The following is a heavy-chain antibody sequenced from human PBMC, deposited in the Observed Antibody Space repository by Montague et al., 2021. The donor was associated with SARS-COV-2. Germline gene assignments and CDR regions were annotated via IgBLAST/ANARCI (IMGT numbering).Heavy chain of an antibody. J-gene: IGHJ5*02. Sequence: SETLSLTCTVSGGSISSSSYYWGWIRQPPGKGLEWIGSIYYSGSTYYNPSLKSRVTISVDTSKNQFSLKLSSVTAADTAVYYCARYLVFCSSTSCYEGRFDPWGQGTLVTVSS. CDR2: IYYSGST. CDR1: GGSISSSSYY. V-gene: IGHV4-39*01. D-gene: IGHD2-2*01. CDR3: ARYLVFCSSTSCYEGRFDP.